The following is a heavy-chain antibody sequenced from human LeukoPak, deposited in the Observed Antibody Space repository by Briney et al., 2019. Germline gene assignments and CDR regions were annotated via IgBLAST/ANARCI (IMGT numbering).Heavy chain of an antibody. CDR2: IYYSGST. CDR1: GGSISSHY. CDR3: ARLSSGSYYTFFDY. D-gene: IGHD3-10*01. Sequence: SETLSLTCTVSGGSISSHYWSWIRQPPGKGLEWIGYIYYSGSTNYNPSLKSRVTISVDTSKNQFSLKLSSVTAADTAVYYCARLSSGSYYTFFDYWGQGTLVTVSS. V-gene: IGHV4-59*08. J-gene: IGHJ4*02.